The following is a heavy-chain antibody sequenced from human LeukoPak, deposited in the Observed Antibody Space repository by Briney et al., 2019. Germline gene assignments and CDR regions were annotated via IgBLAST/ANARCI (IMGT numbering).Heavy chain of an antibody. V-gene: IGHV1-46*01. CDR3: LRSSYWVADNCGYWLDP. Sequence: GASVKVSCKTSGYTFTKYLIHWVRQAPGQGLEWMGTINPQGDITNYAQRFHGRITPPEDTSTRTLSMELSRLTSDDTHVHYFLRSSYWVADNCGYWLDPWGPGTLVTVSS. CDR2: INPQGDIT. J-gene: IGHJ5*02. D-gene: IGHD2-21*01. CDR1: GYTFTKYL.